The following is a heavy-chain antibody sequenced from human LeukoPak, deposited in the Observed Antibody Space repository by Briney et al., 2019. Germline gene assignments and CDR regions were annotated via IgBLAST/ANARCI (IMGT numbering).Heavy chain of an antibody. CDR3: ARESYYDGMGYYYYYGMDV. Sequence: ASVKVSCKASGYTFTSYGISWVRQAPGQGLEWMGWISAYNGNTNYAQKLQGRVTMTTDTSTGTAYMELRSLRSDDTAVYYCARESYYDGMGYYYYYGMDVWGRGTTVTVSS. CDR1: GYTFTSYG. V-gene: IGHV1-18*01. D-gene: IGHD3-22*01. J-gene: IGHJ6*02. CDR2: ISAYNGNT.